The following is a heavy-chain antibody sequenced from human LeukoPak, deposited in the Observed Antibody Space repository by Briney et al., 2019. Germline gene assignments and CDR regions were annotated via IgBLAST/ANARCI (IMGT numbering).Heavy chain of an antibody. D-gene: IGHD2-21*02. CDR3: AKDPGDSDAPNAFDI. Sequence: GRSLRLSCAASGFTFSSYGMHWVRQAPGKGLEWVAVISYDGSNKYYADSVKGRFTISRDNSKNTLYLQMNSLRAEDTAVYYCAKDPGDSDAPNAFDIWGQGTMVTVSS. V-gene: IGHV3-30*18. CDR1: GFTFSSYG. CDR2: ISYDGSNK. J-gene: IGHJ3*02.